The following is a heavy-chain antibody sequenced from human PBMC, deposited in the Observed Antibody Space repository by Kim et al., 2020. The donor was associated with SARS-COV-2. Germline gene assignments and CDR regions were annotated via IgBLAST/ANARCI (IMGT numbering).Heavy chain of an antibody. D-gene: IGHD3-22*01. CDR3: AKNYYDSNGPSGFDI. J-gene: IGHJ3*02. Sequence: GGSLRLSCAASGFIFSNYGMHWVRQAPGKGLEWVAVILFDGSNKSNIDSVKGRFTISRDNSNNPLYLQMDSLRAEDTAMYYCAKNYYDSNGPSGFDIWGQGTIVTVSS. V-gene: IGHV3-30*18. CDR1: GFIFSNYG. CDR2: ILFDGSNK.